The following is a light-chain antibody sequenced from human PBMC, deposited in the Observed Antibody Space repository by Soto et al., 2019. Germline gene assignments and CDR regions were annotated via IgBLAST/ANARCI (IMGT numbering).Light chain of an antibody. J-gene: IGKJ2*01. CDR1: QSIGTY. V-gene: IGKV1-39*01. Sequence: DIQMTQSPSSLSASVGDRVTVTCRASQSIGTYVNWYQQKPRKAPYLLIYAASRLQSGVPSKFSGSGSGTDFTHTIDSLQPEDFATYYCQQSYTTPYTFCQGTKLEIK. CDR2: AAS. CDR3: QQSYTTPYT.